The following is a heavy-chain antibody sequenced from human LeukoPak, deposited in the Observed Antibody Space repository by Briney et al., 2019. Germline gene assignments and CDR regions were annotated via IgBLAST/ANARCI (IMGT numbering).Heavy chain of an antibody. CDR1: GFTFNIYT. D-gene: IGHD3-22*01. CDR2: IRHSDGNT. CDR3: AKRSAYYDSRGYYFPFEY. V-gene: IGHV3-23*01. J-gene: IGHJ4*02. Sequence: PGGSLRLSCAASGFTFNIYTMYWVRQAPGKGLEWVSGIRHSDGNTYYADSVKGRFTISSDKSKNILFLQMNSLRAEDTAVYYCAKRSAYYDSRGYYFPFEYWGQGTLVTVSS.